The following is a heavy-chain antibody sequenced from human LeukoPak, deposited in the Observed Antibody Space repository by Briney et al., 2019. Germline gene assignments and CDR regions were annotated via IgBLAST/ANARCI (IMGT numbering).Heavy chain of an antibody. J-gene: IGHJ4*02. D-gene: IGHD1-26*01. Sequence: SETLSLTCTVSGGSIGSYYWSWIRQPPGKGLEWIGYIYYSGSTNYNPSLKSRATISVDTSKNQFSLKLSSVTAADTAVYYCSRHDRSSGSYYVTSRGYYFDYWGQGTLVTVSS. CDR3: SRHDRSSGSYYVTSRGYYFDY. CDR1: GGSIGSYY. CDR2: IYYSGST. V-gene: IGHV4-59*01.